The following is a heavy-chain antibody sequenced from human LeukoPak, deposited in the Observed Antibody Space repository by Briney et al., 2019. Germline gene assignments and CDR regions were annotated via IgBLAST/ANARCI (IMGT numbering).Heavy chain of an antibody. Sequence: QPGGSLRLSCAASGFTFSSYGMSWVRQAPGKGLEWVSAISGGGGSTYYADSVKGRFTISRDTSKNTLYLQMNSLRAEDTAVYYCATDYEDIVVVPAAKSYWYYYMDVWGKGTTVTISS. J-gene: IGHJ6*03. CDR3: ATDYEDIVVVPAAKSYWYYYMDV. D-gene: IGHD2-2*01. CDR1: GFTFSSYG. V-gene: IGHV3-23*01. CDR2: ISGGGGST.